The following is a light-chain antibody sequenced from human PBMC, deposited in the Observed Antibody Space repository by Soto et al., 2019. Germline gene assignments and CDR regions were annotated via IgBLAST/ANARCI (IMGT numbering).Light chain of an antibody. CDR3: QQSYSTPRT. CDR2: AAS. Sequence: DIKMTPSPSTLCASVGARVTLTGIASQSISSHLNWYQQKPGKAPKLLIYAASSLQSGVPSRFSGSGSGTDFTLTISSLQPEDFATYYCQQSYSTPRTFGQGTKVDIK. CDR1: QSISSH. V-gene: IGKV1-39*01. J-gene: IGKJ1*01.